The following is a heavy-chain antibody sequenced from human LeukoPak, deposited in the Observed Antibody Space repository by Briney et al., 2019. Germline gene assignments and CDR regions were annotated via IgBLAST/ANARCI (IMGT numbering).Heavy chain of an antibody. D-gene: IGHD6-6*01. J-gene: IGHJ4*02. Sequence: GGSLRLSCAASGFTFSSYAMHWVRQAPGKGLEYVSAISSNGGSTYYANSVKGSFTISRDNSKNTLYLQMGSLRAEDMAVYYCARSAAHPYYFDYWGQGTLVTVSS. CDR2: ISSNGGST. CDR3: ARSAAHPYYFDY. CDR1: GFTFSSYA. V-gene: IGHV3-64*01.